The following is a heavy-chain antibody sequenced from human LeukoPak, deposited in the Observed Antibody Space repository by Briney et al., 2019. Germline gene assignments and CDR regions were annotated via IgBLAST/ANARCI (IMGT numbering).Heavy chain of an antibody. CDR2: TSSSGSDK. J-gene: IGHJ3*02. V-gene: IGHV3-48*03. CDR1: GFPFSDHE. CDR3: ARRTSGAFAI. Sequence: GWSLRLSCAASGFPFSDHEMNWVRQAPGKGLEWVSYTSSSGSDKYYPDSVKGRFTISRDNAKNSVYLQMNSLRAEDTAVYYCARRTSGAFAIWGQGTKVTVSS.